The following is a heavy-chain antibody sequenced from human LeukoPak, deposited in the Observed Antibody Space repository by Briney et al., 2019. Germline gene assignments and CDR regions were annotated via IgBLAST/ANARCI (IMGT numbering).Heavy chain of an antibody. CDR2: ISTDGSRI. CDR1: GFTFRGYA. CDR3: TRGVAISTSGWYDTFDY. Sequence: GGSLRLSCAASGFTFRGYAMYWVRQAPGKGLEYVSVISTDGSRIYYADSVKGRFTISRDNSKNTLYLQMGSLRAEDMAVYYCTRGVAISTSGWYDTFDYWGQGALVTVSS. D-gene: IGHD6-19*01. V-gene: IGHV3-64*02. J-gene: IGHJ4*02.